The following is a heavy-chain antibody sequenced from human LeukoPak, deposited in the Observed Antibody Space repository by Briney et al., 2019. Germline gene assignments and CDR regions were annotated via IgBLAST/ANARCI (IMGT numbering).Heavy chain of an antibody. J-gene: IGHJ4*02. CDR2: INPNSGGT. CDR1: GYTFTGYY. Sequence: ASVKVSCKASGYTFTGYYMHWVRQAPGQGLEWMGWINPNSGGTNYAQKFQGRVTMTRDTSISTAYMELSRLRSDDTAMYYCARRSGSGSYLVYWGQGTLVTVSS. D-gene: IGHD1-26*01. CDR3: ARRSGSGSYLVY. V-gene: IGHV1-2*02.